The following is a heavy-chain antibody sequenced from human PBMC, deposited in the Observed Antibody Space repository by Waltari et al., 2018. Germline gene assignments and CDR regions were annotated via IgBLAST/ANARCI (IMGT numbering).Heavy chain of an antibody. CDR2: IGYDKNEK. CDR1: GFTFRGYG. Sequence: VQLLESGGGVVQPGGSLRLSCATSGFTFRGYGMHWARRGPGKGLEWVAFIGYDKNEKYYQDSVKGRFTISRDNSRNNLYLQMDSLTPEDTGVYYCAAYTGSPSRPGPPSLWGRGTLVTVAS. V-gene: IGHV3-30*02. CDR3: AAYTGSPSRPGPPSL. D-gene: IGHD1-26*01. J-gene: IGHJ4*02.